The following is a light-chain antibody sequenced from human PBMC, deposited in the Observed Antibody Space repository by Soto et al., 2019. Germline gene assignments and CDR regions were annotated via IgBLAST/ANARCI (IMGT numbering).Light chain of an antibody. CDR1: QXVLYSSNNKNY. CDR2: WAS. Sequence: DIVXXQSPDSLAVSLGERATINCKSSQXVLYSSNNKNYLAWYQQKPGQPPKLLIYWASTRESGVPDRFSGSGSGTDFTLTISSLQAEDVAVYYCQQYYSTPLTFGPGTKVDIK. CDR3: QQYYSTPLT. V-gene: IGKV4-1*01. J-gene: IGKJ3*01.